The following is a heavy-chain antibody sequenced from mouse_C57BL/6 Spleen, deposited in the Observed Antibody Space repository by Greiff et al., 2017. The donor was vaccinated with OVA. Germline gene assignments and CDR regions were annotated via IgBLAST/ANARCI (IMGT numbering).Heavy chain of an antibody. V-gene: IGHV1-55*01. J-gene: IGHJ1*03. CDR2: IYPGSGST. CDR3: ARQTRGTTWYFDV. CDR1: GYTFTSYW. D-gene: IGHD1-1*01. Sequence: VQLQQSGAELVKPGASVKMSCKASGYTFTSYWITWVKQRPGQGLEWIGDIYPGSGSTNYNEKFKSKATLTVDTSSSTAYMQLSSLTSEDSAVYYCARQTRGTTWYFDVWGTGTTVTVSS.